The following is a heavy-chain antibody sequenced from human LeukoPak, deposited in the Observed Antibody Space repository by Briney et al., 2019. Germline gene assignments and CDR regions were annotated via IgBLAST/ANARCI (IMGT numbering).Heavy chain of an antibody. CDR2: ISDSGGTT. CDR1: GFTFSSYA. Sequence: GGSLRLSCAASGFTFSSYAMSWVRQAPGKGLEWVSTISDSGGTTYYADSVKGRFTISRDNSKSTLYLQMNSLRAEDTAVYYCAKDKYNFWSGSNYYYMDVWGKGTTVTVSS. CDR3: AKDKYNFWSGSNYYYMDV. J-gene: IGHJ6*03. V-gene: IGHV3-23*01. D-gene: IGHD3-3*01.